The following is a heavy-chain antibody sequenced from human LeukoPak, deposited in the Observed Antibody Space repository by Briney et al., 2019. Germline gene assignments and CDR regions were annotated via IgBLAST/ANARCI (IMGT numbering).Heavy chain of an antibody. Sequence: ASVKVSCKASGGTFSSYAISWVRQAPGQGLEWMGGIIPIFGTANYAQKFQGRVTITTDESTSTAYMELSSLRSEDTAVYYCARDRDCSSTSCYRRRGFDPWGQGTLVTVSS. CDR1: GGTFSSYA. D-gene: IGHD2-2*01. V-gene: IGHV1-69*05. CDR3: ARDRDCSSTSCYRRRGFDP. J-gene: IGHJ5*02. CDR2: IIPIFGTA.